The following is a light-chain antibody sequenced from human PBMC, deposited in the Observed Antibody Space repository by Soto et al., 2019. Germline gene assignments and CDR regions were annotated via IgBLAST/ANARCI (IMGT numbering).Light chain of an antibody. J-gene: IGKJ1*01. Sequence: EFVLTQSPGTLSLSPGERSTASCRASQTVRNNYLAWYQPKPGQAPRLLIFRASNKATGVPDRFSGSGSGTHFTLTISALAPEDPGIYHCPQHGGPPETFGQGTKV. CDR2: RAS. CDR1: QTVRNNY. CDR3: PQHGGPPET. V-gene: IGKV3-20*01.